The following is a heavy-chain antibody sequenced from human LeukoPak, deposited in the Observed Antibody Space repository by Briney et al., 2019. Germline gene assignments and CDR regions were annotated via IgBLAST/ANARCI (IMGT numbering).Heavy chain of an antibody. Sequence: GGPLRLSCTASGFTFSAYWMHWVRQVPGKGLSWVSRINTDGSSVIYADSVKGRFTISRDNAKNTLYLQMNSLRAEDTAVYYCTRGYVGIDYWGQGTLVTVSS. CDR2: INTDGSSV. V-gene: IGHV3-74*01. CDR1: GFTFSAYW. D-gene: IGHD5-12*01. J-gene: IGHJ4*02. CDR3: TRGYVGIDY.